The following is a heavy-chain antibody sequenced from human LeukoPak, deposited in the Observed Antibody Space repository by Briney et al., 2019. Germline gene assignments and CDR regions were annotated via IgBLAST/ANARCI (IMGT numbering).Heavy chain of an antibody. CDR2: ISYSGYN. CDR1: GGSIRGYH. Sequence: SETLSLTCSVSGGSIRGYHWSWIRQSPGKGLEWIGYISYSGYNYYNPSLERRVTMSVDTSQNQFSLRLRSVTAADTAVYYCAKIEQGGSGSPQYYYYYMDVWGKGTTVTVSS. CDR3: AKIEQGGSGSPQYYYYYMDV. D-gene: IGHD3-10*01. J-gene: IGHJ6*03. V-gene: IGHV4-59*03.